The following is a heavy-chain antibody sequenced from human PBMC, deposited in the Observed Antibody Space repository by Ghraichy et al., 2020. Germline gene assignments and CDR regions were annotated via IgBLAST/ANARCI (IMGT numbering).Heavy chain of an antibody. D-gene: IGHD3-10*01. CDR2: TYYRSKWYN. CDR1: GDSVSSNSAA. V-gene: IGHV6-1*01. CDR3: ARDTMVQGVDYYYYYYGMDV. J-gene: IGHJ6*02. Sequence: SQTLSLTCAISGDSVSSNSAAWNWIRQSPSRGLEWLGRTYYRSKWYNDYAVSVKSRITINPDTSKNQFSLQLNSVTPEDTAVYYCARDTMVQGVDYYYYYYGMDVWGQGTTVTVSS.